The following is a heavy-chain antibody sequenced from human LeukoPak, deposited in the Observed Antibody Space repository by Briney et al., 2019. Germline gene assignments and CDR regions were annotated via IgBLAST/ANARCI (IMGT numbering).Heavy chain of an antibody. D-gene: IGHD2-2*02. CDR2: IYPRDSDT. J-gene: IGHJ4*02. CDR3: ARATVQYCSSTSCSTHRYFDY. Sequence: GESLKISCKGSGYSFTSYWIGWVRQMPGKGLEWIRIIYPRDSDTRYSPSFQGQVTISADKSISTAYLQWSSLKASDTAMYYCARATVQYCSSTSCSTHRYFDYWGQGTLVTVSS. CDR1: GYSFTSYW. V-gene: IGHV5-51*01.